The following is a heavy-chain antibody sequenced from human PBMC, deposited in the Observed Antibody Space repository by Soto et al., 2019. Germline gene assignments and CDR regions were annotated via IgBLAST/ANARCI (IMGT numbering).Heavy chain of an antibody. J-gene: IGHJ6*02. CDR1: GFTFSSYA. CDR3: AKDRIAAAGTKGLSYSSGMDV. V-gene: IGHV3-23*01. CDR2: ISGSGGST. D-gene: IGHD6-13*01. Sequence: GGSLRLSCAASGFTFSSYAMSWVRQAPGKGLEWVSAISGSGGSTYYADSVKGRFTISRDNSKNTLYLQMNSLRAEDTAVYYCAKDRIAAAGTKGLSYSSGMDVSGQGTTLTVSS.